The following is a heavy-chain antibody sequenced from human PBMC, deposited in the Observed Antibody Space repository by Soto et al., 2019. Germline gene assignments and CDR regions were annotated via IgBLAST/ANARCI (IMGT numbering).Heavy chain of an antibody. CDR3: AKVWDQWLLEIDY. CDR2: ISSESTKI. Sequence: EVPLVESGGGLVKPGGSLRLSCAAYGFTFSNYSMTWVRQAPGKGLEWVSAISSESTKISYADSVKGRFTISRDNAHSSVFLLMRSLRAEDTAVYYCAKVWDQWLLEIDYWGQGSLVTVAS. V-gene: IGHV3-21*01. D-gene: IGHD6-19*01. J-gene: IGHJ4*02. CDR1: GFTFSNYS.